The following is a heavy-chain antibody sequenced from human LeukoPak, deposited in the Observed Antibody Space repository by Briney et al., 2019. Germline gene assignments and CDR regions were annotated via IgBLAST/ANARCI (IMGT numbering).Heavy chain of an antibody. D-gene: IGHD5-24*01. CDR3: ATDHSMANTAWWFDP. Sequence: ASVKVSCKAFGYTFTNNWMHWVRQAPGQGPEWMGLISPTGGSTAYAQKFQGRVTLTRDMSTSTDYLELSSLRSEDTAVYYCATDHSMANTAWWFDPWGQGTLVTVSS. J-gene: IGHJ5*02. CDR2: ISPTGGST. CDR1: GYTFTNNW. V-gene: IGHV1-46*01.